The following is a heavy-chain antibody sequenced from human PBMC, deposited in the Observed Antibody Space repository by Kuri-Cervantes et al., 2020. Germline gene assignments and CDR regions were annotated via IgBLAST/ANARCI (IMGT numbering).Heavy chain of an antibody. V-gene: IGHV3-74*01. Sequence: LSFTCAASGFTFSSYWMHWVRQPPGKGLVWVSRINTHGTGARYADSIKGRFTISRHNSKTKLYLQMNSLSVEDPAVYYCARGTWGKVLEGVWGQGTLVTVSS. CDR3: ARGTWGKVLEGV. CDR2: INTHGTGA. CDR1: GFTFSSYW. J-gene: IGHJ4*02. D-gene: IGHD3-16*01.